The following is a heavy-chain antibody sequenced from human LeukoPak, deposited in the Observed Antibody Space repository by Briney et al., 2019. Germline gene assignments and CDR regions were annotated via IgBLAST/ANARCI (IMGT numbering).Heavy chain of an antibody. CDR2: ISITGTII. V-gene: IGHV3-48*03. Sequence: GGSLRLSCAASGFTFRTYEMNWVRKAPGEGLEWVSNISITGTIINYADSVKGRFTVSRDNAKNSLYLQMNSLRAEDTAVYYCARVEVSYYSDYWGQGTLVTVSS. J-gene: IGHJ4*02. CDR3: ARVEVSYYSDY. CDR1: GFTFRTYE. D-gene: IGHD2-8*02.